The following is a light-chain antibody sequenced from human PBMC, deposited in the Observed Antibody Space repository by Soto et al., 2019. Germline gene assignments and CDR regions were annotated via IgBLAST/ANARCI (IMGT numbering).Light chain of an antibody. V-gene: IGKV3-15*01. CDR3: QRYNNWPLT. CDR2: DTS. J-gene: IGKJ4*01. Sequence: EVVLTQSPATLSVSPGEGVTLSCRASQVIGDTLAWYQHKPGQTPRLLIYDTSARATGVPARFSGSRSGPEFTLTINSLPSEDFAIYYCQRYNNWPLTFGGGTKVESK. CDR1: QVIGDT.